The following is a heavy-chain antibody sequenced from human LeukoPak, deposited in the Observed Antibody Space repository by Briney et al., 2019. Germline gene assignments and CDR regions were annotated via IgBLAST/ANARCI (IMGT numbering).Heavy chain of an antibody. V-gene: IGHV1-2*02. D-gene: IGHD3-3*01. CDR2: INPNSGGT. CDR1: GYTFTGYY. CDR3: ARDPFTIFGVGLDY. Sequence: ASVKVSCKASGYTFTGYYMRWVRQAPGQGLEWMGWINPNSGGTNYAQKFQGRVTMTRDTSISTAYMELSRLRSDDTAVYYCARDPFTIFGVGLDYWGQGTLVTVSS. J-gene: IGHJ4*02.